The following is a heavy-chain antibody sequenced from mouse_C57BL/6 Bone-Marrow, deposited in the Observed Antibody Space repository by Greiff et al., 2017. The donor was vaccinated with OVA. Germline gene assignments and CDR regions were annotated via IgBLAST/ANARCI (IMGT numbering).Heavy chain of an antibody. J-gene: IGHJ4*01. CDR1: GYTFTSYW. Sequence: VQLQQPGAELVMPGASVKLSCKASGYTFTSYWMHWVKQRPGQGLEWIGEIDPSDSYTNYNQKFKGKSTLTVDKSSSTAYMQLSSLTSEDSAVYYCARGGGRDYAMDYWGQGTSVTVSS. D-gene: IGHD3-3*01. CDR2: IDPSDSYT. CDR3: ARGGGRDYAMDY. V-gene: IGHV1-69*01.